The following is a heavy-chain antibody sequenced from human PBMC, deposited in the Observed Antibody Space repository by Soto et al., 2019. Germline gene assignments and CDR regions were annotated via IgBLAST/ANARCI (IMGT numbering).Heavy chain of an antibody. CDR1: GGSISSGDYY. Sequence: QVQLQESGPGLVKPSQTLSLPCTVSGGSISSGDYYWSWIRQPPGKGLEWIGYIYYSGSTYYNPSLKSRVTLSVDTSNNQFSLKLSSVTAAATAVYYCARGRITMVRGVLRAFDIWGQGTMVTVSS. D-gene: IGHD3-10*01. V-gene: IGHV4-30-4*01. CDR2: IYYSGST. J-gene: IGHJ3*02. CDR3: ARGRITMVRGVLRAFDI.